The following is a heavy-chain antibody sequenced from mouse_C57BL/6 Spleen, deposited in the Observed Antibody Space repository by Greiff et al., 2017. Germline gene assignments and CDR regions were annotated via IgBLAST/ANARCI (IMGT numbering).Heavy chain of an antibody. D-gene: IGHD2-10*02. Sequence: QVQLQQPGAELVMPGASVKLSCKASGYTFTSYWMHWVKQRPGQGLEWIGEIDTSDSDTNYNQKFKGKSTLTVDKSSSTAYMQLSILTSEDSAVYYCARGWYGRGAWFAYWGQGTLVTVSA. CDR1: GYTFTSYW. J-gene: IGHJ3*01. V-gene: IGHV1-69*01. CDR2: IDTSDSDT. CDR3: ARGWYGRGAWFAY.